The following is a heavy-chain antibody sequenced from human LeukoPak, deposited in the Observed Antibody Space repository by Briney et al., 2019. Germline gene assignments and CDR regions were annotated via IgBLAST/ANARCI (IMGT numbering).Heavy chain of an antibody. CDR2: IYTSGST. J-gene: IGHJ3*02. CDR1: GGSISSGSYY. Sequence: SEALSLTCTVSGGSISSGSYYWSWIRQPAGKGLEWIGRIYTSGSTNYNPSLKSRVTISVDTSKNQFSLKLSSVTAADTAVYYCARGTITMVRGVIGRYDAFDIWGQGTMVTVSS. D-gene: IGHD3-10*01. CDR3: ARGTITMVRGVIGRYDAFDI. V-gene: IGHV4-61*02.